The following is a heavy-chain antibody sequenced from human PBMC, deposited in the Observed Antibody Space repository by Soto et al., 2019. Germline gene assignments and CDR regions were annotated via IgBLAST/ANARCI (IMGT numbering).Heavy chain of an antibody. CDR1: GFTFSSYA. CDR3: AKWTDYGLGSYYTPLDYFDY. J-gene: IGHJ4*02. Sequence: GGSLRLSCAASGFTFSSYAMSWVRQAPGKGLEWVSAISGSGGSTYYADSVKGRFTISRDNSKNTLYLQMNSLRAEDTAVYYCAKWTDYGLGSYYTPLDYFDYWGQGTLVTSPQ. CDR2: ISGSGGST. D-gene: IGHD3-10*01. V-gene: IGHV3-23*01.